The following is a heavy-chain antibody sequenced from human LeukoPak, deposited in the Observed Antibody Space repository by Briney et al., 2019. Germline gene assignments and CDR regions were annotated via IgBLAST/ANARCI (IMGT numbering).Heavy chain of an antibody. CDR1: GGSISSGDYY. CDR2: MYYSGST. V-gene: IGHV4-30-4*01. J-gene: IGHJ5*02. CDR3: ARPYYYDSRIDP. Sequence: SETLSLTCTVSGGSISSGDYYWSWIRQPPRKGLEWIAYMYYSGSTYYNPSLKSRVTMSADTSKNQLSLKLSSVAAADTAVYYCARPYYYDSRIDPWGQGILVTASS. D-gene: IGHD3-22*01.